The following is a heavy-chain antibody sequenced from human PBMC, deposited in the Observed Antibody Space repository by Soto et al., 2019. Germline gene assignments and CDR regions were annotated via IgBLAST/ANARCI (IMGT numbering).Heavy chain of an antibody. CDR1: GGSISSYY. D-gene: IGHD2-15*01. CDR3: ARHRPYCSGGSCYEVNWFAP. CDR2: IYYSGST. Sequence: PSETLSLTCTVSGGSISSYYWSWIRQPPGKGLEWIGYIYYSGSTNYNPSLKSRVTISVDTSKNQFSLKLSSVTAADTAVYYCARHRPYCSGGSCYEVNWFAPWGQGTLVTVSS. J-gene: IGHJ5*02. V-gene: IGHV4-59*08.